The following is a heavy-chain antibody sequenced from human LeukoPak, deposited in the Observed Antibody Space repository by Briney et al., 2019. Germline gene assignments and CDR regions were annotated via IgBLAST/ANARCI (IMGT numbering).Heavy chain of an antibody. D-gene: IGHD3-3*01. CDR2: IKQDGSEK. J-gene: IGHJ6*03. V-gene: IGHV3-7*01. Sequence: GVSLRLSCAASGFTFSSYWMSWVRQAPGKGLEWVANIKQDGSEKYYVDSVKGRFTISRDNAKNSLYLQMNSLRAEDTAVYYCAGDRPSYDFWSGYYEYYYYYMDVWGKGTTVTVSS. CDR1: GFTFSSYW. CDR3: AGDRPSYDFWSGYYEYYYYYMDV.